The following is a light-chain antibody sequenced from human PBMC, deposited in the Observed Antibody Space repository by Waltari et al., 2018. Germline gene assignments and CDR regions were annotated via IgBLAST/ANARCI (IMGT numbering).Light chain of an antibody. CDR2: EDN. Sequence: QSALTQPASVSGSPGQSITISCTGASIDVGSYNLVSWCQQHPDKAPKLMIYEDNKRPSGVSTRCCGSKSGNTASLTICGLQAEDEADYYCCSYAGSGTTWVFGGGTKLTVL. CDR1: SIDVGSYNL. V-gene: IGLV2-23*01. J-gene: IGLJ3*02. CDR3: CSYAGSGTTWV.